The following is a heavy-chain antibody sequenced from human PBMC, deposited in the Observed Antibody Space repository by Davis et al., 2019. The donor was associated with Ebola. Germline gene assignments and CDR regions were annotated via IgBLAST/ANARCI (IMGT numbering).Heavy chain of an antibody. CDR2: LGLSADT. CDR3: AKDTSNGWFDV. D-gene: IGHD6-19*01. J-gene: IGHJ3*01. V-gene: IGHV3-23*01. CDR1: WFVISSYV. Sequence: GESLKISCAAPWFVISSYVISWVRLAPGKGLEWGSTLGLSADTYYADSVKGRFTISRDNSKNTLHLQMNSLRVEDTAIYYCAKDTSNGWFDVWGQGTMVTVSS.